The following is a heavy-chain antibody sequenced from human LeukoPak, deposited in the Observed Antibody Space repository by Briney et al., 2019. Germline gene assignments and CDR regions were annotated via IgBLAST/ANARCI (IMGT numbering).Heavy chain of an antibody. V-gene: IGHV1-46*01. J-gene: IGHJ4*02. D-gene: IGHD3-22*01. CDR1: GYTFTSYY. CDR3: ARAYHDSSGYYLYFDY. CDR2: INHSGGST. Sequence: ASVKVSCKATGYTFTSYYMHWVRPAPGQRLEWMGIINHSGGSTSYAQKLQGRVTMTRDTSTSTVYMELSSLRSEDTAVYYCARAYHDSSGYYLYFDYWGQGTLVTVSS.